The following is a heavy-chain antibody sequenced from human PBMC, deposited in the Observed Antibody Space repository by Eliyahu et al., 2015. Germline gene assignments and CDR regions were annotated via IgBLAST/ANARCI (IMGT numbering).Heavy chain of an antibody. CDR2: IIPIFGTA. CDR1: GXTFSSYA. CDR3: ARDPQRSETTDAFDI. V-gene: IGHV1-69*06. Sequence: QVQLVQSGAEVKKPGSXVKVSCKASGXTFSSYAISWVRQAPGQGLEWMGGIIPIFGTANYAQKFQGRVTITADKSTSTAYMELSSLRSEDTAVYYCARDPQRSETTDAFDIWGQGTMVTVSS. D-gene: IGHD1/OR15-1a*01. J-gene: IGHJ3*02.